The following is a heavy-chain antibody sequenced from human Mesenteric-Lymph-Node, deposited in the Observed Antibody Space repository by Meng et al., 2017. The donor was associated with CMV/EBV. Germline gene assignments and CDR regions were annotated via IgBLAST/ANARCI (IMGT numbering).Heavy chain of an antibody. V-gene: IGHV4-59*12. D-gene: IGHD3-10*01. CDR2: IHHSASS. Sequence: YWTWIRQPPGKGLEWIGYIHHSASSNYNTSLKSRLTISVDTSKNQFSLELRSVTAADTAVYYCARRGYGSGSYYNVGPYYFDYWGQGTLVTVSS. J-gene: IGHJ4*02. CDR3: ARRGYGSGSYYNVGPYYFDY. CDR1: Y.